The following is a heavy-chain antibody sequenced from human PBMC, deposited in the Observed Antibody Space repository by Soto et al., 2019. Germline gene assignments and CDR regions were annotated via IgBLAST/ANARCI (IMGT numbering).Heavy chain of an antibody. V-gene: IGHV1-8*01. CDR2: MNPISGNT. J-gene: IGHJ6*02. Sequence: QVQLVQSGAEVKKPGASVKVSCKASGYTFTSYDINWVRQATGQGLEWMGWMNPISGNTGYAQKFQGRVTMTRNTSISTAYMELSSLRSEDTAVYYCARAPLGYCSGGSCEYGMDVWGQGTTVTVSS. D-gene: IGHD2-15*01. CDR1: GYTFTSYD. CDR3: ARAPLGYCSGGSCEYGMDV.